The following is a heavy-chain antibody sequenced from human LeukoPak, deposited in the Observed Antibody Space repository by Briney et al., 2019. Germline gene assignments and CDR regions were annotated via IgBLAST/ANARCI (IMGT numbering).Heavy chain of an antibody. CDR3: AGSGYSYGYC. V-gene: IGHV3-23*01. D-gene: IGHD5-18*01. Sequence: GGSLRLSCAASGFTFDDYAMHWVRQAPGKGLEWVSLISGSGGSTYYADSVKGRFTISRDNSKNTLYLQMNSLRAEDTAVYYCAGSGYSYGYCWGQGTLVTVSS. J-gene: IGHJ4*02. CDR2: ISGSGGST. CDR1: GFTFDDYA.